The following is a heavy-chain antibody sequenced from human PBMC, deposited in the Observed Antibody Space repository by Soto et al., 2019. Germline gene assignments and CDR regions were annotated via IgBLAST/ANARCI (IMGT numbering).Heavy chain of an antibody. CDR1: GFAISRGYY. J-gene: IGHJ4*02. V-gene: IGHV4-38-2*02. CDR2: IYPSVSS. CDR3: AREKVGTTFFDN. Sequence: SETLSLTCSVSGFAISRGYYWSWVRQPPGKGLEWIGSIYPSVSSYHNPSLATRLRLSIGTSRNQFTLNLTSVTAADTALYFCAREKVGTTFFDNWGQGIQVTVSS. D-gene: IGHD1-1*01.